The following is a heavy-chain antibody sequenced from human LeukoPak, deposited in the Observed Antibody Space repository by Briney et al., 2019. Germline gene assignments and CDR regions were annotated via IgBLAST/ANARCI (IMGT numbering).Heavy chain of an antibody. J-gene: IGHJ6*03. Sequence: GGSLRLSCAASGFTFSSYAMHWVRQAPGKGLEWVAVISYDGSNKYYADSVKGRFTISRDNSKNTLYLQMNSLRAEDMAVYYCARAGVYYYYYMDVWGKGTTVTVSS. CDR3: ARAGVYYYYYMDV. V-gene: IGHV3-30*01. D-gene: IGHD3-10*01. CDR1: GFTFSSYA. CDR2: ISYDGSNK.